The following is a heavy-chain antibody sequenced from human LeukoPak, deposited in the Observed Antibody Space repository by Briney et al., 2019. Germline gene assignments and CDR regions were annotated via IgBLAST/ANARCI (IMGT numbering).Heavy chain of an antibody. D-gene: IGHD1-7*01. CDR3: AREGVGTTTHNWFDP. CDR1: GFTFTSSA. Sequence: SVKVSCKASGFTFTSSAVQWVRQARGQRLEWIGWIVVGSGNTNYAQKFQERVTMTRDTSISTAYMELSRLRSDDTAVYYCAREGVGTTTHNWFDPWGQGTLVTVSS. V-gene: IGHV1-58*01. J-gene: IGHJ5*02. CDR2: IVVGSGNT.